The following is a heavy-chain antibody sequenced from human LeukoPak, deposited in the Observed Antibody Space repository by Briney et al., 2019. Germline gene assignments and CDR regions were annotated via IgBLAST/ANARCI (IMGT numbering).Heavy chain of an antibody. Sequence: SDTLSLTGGVCIGGFSGFDWRWIRQPPGRGLEWIGESNHTAGTSYNPSLKSRVTISVVTSKNQFSLKLSSVTGADTAVYYCARGRIWYSSSWSVGLSGAFDIWGQGTMVTVSS. V-gene: IGHV4-34*01. CDR1: IGGFSGFD. CDR3: ARGRIWYSSSWSVGLSGAFDI. D-gene: IGHD6-13*01. J-gene: IGHJ3*02. CDR2: SNHTAGT.